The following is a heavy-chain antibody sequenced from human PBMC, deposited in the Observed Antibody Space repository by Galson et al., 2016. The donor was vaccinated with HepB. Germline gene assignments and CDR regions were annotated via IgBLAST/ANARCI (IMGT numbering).Heavy chain of an antibody. CDR1: GDSITTSY. V-gene: IGHV4-59*01. Sequence: SETLSLTCTVSGDSITTSYWSWIRQPPGMGLEWIAFSHYSGATSYSPSLHSRVTISVDTSKSQLSLRLRSVTTADTAVYYCARNAPKLGITDAFDIWGRGAMVTVSS. J-gene: IGHJ3*02. CDR2: SHYSGAT. CDR3: ARNAPKLGITDAFDI. D-gene: IGHD6-13*01.